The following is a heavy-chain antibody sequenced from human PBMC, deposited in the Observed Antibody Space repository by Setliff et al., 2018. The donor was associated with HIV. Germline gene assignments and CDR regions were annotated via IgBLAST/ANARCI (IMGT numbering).Heavy chain of an antibody. CDR3: VRDAGLRSSCPQITC. Sequence: AASVKVSCKTSGYFFTNYGISWVRQAPGQGLEWMGWISPYNGDTKYAQRLQGRVTMTTDISRSTAYMELKSLTSDETAVYYCVRDAGLRSSCPQITCWGQGTLFTVS. J-gene: IGHJ4*02. D-gene: IGHD6-13*01. CDR1: GYFFTNYG. V-gene: IGHV1-18*01. CDR2: ISPYNGDT.